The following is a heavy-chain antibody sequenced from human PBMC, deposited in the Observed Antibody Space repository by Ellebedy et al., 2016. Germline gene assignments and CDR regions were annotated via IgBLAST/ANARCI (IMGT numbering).Heavy chain of an antibody. V-gene: IGHV4-30-2*01. CDR1: GGSISSGDFS. Sequence: SQTLSLTCXVSGGSISSGDFSWNWIRHPPGKGLEWIGYIYHSVSAYYNPSLKSRVTISVDRSKNQFSLKLSSVTAADTAVYYCARAKGYYGSGSPYFDYWGQGTLVTVSS. CDR3: ARAKGYYGSGSPYFDY. D-gene: IGHD3-10*01. CDR2: IYHSVSA. J-gene: IGHJ4*02.